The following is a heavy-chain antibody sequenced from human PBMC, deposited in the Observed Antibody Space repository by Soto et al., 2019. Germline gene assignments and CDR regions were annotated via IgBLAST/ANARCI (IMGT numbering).Heavy chain of an antibody. V-gene: IGHV1-18*01. J-gene: IGHJ5*02. D-gene: IGHD1-7*01. CDR1: GYTFTSYG. Sequence: ASVKVSCKASGYTFTSYGISWVRQAPGQGLEWMGWISAYNGNTNYAQKLQGRVTMTTDTSTSTAYMELRSLRSDDTAVYYCARDAIRSWNYVGIRENWFDPWGQGTLVTVS. CDR3: ARDAIRSWNYVGIRENWFDP. CDR2: ISAYNGNT.